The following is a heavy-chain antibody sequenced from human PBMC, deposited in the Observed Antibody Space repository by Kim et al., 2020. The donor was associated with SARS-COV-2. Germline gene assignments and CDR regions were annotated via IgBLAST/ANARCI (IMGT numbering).Heavy chain of an antibody. V-gene: IGHV1-24*01. Sequence: YAQKCEGRLTMTEDTSTDTAYMELSSLRCEDTAVYYWATDSGRGWELFDYWGQGTLVTVSS. D-gene: IGHD1-26*01. CDR3: ATDSGRGWELFDY. J-gene: IGHJ4*02.